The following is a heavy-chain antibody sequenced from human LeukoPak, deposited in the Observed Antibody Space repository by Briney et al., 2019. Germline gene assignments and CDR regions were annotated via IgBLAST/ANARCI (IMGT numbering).Heavy chain of an antibody. CDR3: ARRLGGYCSGGSCYLDYCGMDV. V-gene: IGHV4-39*01. Sequence: SETLSLTCTVSGGSISSSSYYWGWIRQPPGKGLEWIGSIYYSGSTYYNPSLKSRVTISVDTSKNQFSLKLSSVTAADTAVYYCARRLGGYCSGGSCYLDYCGMDVWGQGTTVTVSS. CDR2: IYYSGST. J-gene: IGHJ6*02. CDR1: GGSISSSSYY. D-gene: IGHD2-15*01.